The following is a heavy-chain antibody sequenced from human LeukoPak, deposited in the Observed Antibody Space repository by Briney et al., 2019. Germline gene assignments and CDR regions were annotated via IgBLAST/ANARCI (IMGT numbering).Heavy chain of an antibody. CDR3: ARDGGDFLDD. CDR1: GFTVSNDY. D-gene: IGHD3-16*01. Sequence: GGSLRLSCAVSGFTVSNDYMSWVRRAPGEGLEWVSFIISSNTTVYYADSVKGRFTISRDNAKNSLYLQMNSLRAEDTAVYYCARDGGDFLDDWGQGTLVTASS. J-gene: IGHJ4*02. CDR2: IISSNTTV. V-gene: IGHV3-11*04.